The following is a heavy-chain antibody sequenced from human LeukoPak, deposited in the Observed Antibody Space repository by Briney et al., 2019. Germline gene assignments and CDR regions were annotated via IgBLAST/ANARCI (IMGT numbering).Heavy chain of an antibody. CDR3: ARVRQRLWPGTRWFDP. V-gene: IGHV4-59*01. CDR1: GGSISSYY. J-gene: IGHJ5*02. D-gene: IGHD4/OR15-4a*01. CDR2: IYYSGST. Sequence: PSETLSLTCTVSGGSISSYYWSWIRQPPGKGLEWIGYIYYSGSTNYNPSLKSRVTISVDTSKNQFSLKLSSVTAADTAVYYCARVRQRLWPGTRWFDPWGQGTLVTVSS.